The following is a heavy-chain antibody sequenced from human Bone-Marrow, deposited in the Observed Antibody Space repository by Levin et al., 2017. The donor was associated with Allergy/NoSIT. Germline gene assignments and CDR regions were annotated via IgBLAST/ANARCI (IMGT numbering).Heavy chain of an antibody. CDR3: ARGATKSENLDY. Sequence: SCAVYGGSFSGYYWTWIRQPPGKGLEWIGEITHSGSTNYNPSLKSRVTISVDTSKNQFSLKLSSVTAADTAVYYCARGATKSENLDYWGQGTLVTVSS. D-gene: IGHD2/OR15-2a*01. V-gene: IGHV4-34*01. CDR1: GGSFSGYY. J-gene: IGHJ4*02. CDR2: ITHSGST.